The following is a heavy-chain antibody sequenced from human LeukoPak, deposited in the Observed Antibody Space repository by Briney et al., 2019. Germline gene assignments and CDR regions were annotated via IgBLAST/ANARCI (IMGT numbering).Heavy chain of an antibody. CDR3: ARETCSGGSCYSNPYFDY. CDR2: IIPIFGTA. Sequence: SVKVSCKASGGTFSSYAISWVRQAPGQGLEWMGGIIPIFGTANYAQKFQGRVTITADKSTSTAYMELSSLRSEDTAVYYCARETCSGGSCYSNPYFDYWGQGTLVTVSS. J-gene: IGHJ4*02. CDR1: GGTFSSYA. V-gene: IGHV1-69*06. D-gene: IGHD2-15*01.